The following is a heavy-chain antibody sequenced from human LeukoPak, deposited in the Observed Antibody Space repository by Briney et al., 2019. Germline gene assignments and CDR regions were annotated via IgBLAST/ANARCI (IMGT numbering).Heavy chain of an antibody. Sequence: SGGFLRLSCAASGFTVNSHYMSWVRQASGKGLEWVSIIYDGGTTSYEDSVKGRFTISRDNSNNILYLQMSSLRAEDTAVYYCATVAGGTYHFDLWGQGALVTVSS. J-gene: IGHJ4*02. CDR2: IYDGGTT. CDR3: ATVAGGTYHFDL. D-gene: IGHD1-26*01. CDR1: GFTVNSHY. V-gene: IGHV3-53*01.